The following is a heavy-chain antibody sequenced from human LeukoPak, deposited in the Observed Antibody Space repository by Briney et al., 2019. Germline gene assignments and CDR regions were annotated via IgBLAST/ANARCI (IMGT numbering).Heavy chain of an antibody. D-gene: IGHD6-19*01. J-gene: IGHJ4*02. Sequence: GASVKVSCKASGYTFTNYGITWVRQAPGQGLEWMGWISGYNSNTNYAQKFQGRVTMTTDTSTSTAYMELRSLRSDDTAVYYCATDLFRSSAWSDYWGQGTLVTVSS. CDR3: ATDLFRSSAWSDY. CDR1: GYTFTNYG. CDR2: ISGYNSNT. V-gene: IGHV1-18*01.